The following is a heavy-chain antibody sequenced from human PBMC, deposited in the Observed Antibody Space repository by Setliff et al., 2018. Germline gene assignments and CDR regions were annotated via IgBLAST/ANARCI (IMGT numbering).Heavy chain of an antibody. J-gene: IGHJ2*01. CDR2: INQSGSA. V-gene: IGHV4-34*01. CDR3: ARAQVVFAISAPAWYFEI. D-gene: IGHD2-21*01. CDR1: GGSFSGYQ. Sequence: SETLSLTCGVHGGSFSGYQWTWIRQPPGKGLEWVGEINQSGSANYNPSLKSRASLSVDTSEKQLSLTLNSVTVADTAVYYCARAQVVFAISAPAWYFEIWGRGTQVTVSS.